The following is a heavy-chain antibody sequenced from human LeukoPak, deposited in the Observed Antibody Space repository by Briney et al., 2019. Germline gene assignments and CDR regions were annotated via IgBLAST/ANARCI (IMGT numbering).Heavy chain of an antibody. J-gene: IGHJ3*02. V-gene: IGHV4-31*03. Sequence: PSETLSLTCTVSGGSISSGGYYWSWIRQHPGKGLEWIGYIYYSGSTNYNPSLKSRVTISGDTSKNQFSLKLSSVTAADTAVYYCASPQTYGSGSSGAFDIWGQGTMVTVSS. D-gene: IGHD3-10*01. CDR2: IYYSGST. CDR1: GGSISSGGYY. CDR3: ASPQTYGSGSSGAFDI.